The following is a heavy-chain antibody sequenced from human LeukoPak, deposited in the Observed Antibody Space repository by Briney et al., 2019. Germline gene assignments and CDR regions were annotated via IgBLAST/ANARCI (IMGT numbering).Heavy chain of an antibody. Sequence: SETLSLTCAVYGGSFSGYYWSWIRQPPGKGLEWIGEINHSGSSNYNPSLKSRVTISVDTSKNQFSLKLSSVTAADTAVYYCARGLIDGQNSHSLDYWGQGTLVAVSS. D-gene: IGHD5-24*01. CDR3: ARGLIDGQNSHSLDY. V-gene: IGHV4-34*01. J-gene: IGHJ4*02. CDR1: GGSFSGYY. CDR2: INHSGSS.